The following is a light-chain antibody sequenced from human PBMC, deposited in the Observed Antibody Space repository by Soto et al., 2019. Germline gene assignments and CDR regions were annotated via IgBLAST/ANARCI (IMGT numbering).Light chain of an antibody. CDR2: AAS. V-gene: IGKV1-33*01. CDR3: QQYDSLPLT. CDR1: ETISHY. Sequence: IHMTQSPSSLSASVGDMVTLTCRASETISHYLNWYQQKPGKAPKLLIYAASSLQTGVPSRFSGSKSGTDFTLTINALQPEDFGTYFCQQYDSLPLTFGGGTKVDIK. J-gene: IGKJ4*01.